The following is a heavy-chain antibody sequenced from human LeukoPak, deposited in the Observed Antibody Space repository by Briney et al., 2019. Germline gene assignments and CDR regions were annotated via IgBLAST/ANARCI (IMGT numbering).Heavy chain of an antibody. V-gene: IGHV3-7*01. CDR1: GFTFNNNW. D-gene: IGHD3-22*01. J-gene: IGHJ4*02. CDR2: IKQDGSEK. Sequence: GGSLRLSCAGSGFTFNNNWMSWVRQAPGKGLEWVANIKQDGSEKYYVDSVKGRFTISRDNAKNSLSLQMNSLRAEDTAVYYRARDKYYDRYFDSWGQGTLVTVSS. CDR3: ARDKYYDRYFDS.